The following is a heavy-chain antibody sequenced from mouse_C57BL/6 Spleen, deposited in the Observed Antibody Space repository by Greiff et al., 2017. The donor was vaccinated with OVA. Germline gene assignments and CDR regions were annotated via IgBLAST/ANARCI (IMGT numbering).Heavy chain of an antibody. D-gene: IGHD2-4*01. CDR3: ARHRGLRGAFYAMDY. Sequence: VQLQESGGGLVQPGGSLKLSCAASGFTFSDYYMYWVRQTPEKRLEWVAYISNGGGSTYYPDTVKGRFTISRDNAKNTLYLQMSHLKSEDTAMYYCARHRGLRGAFYAMDYWGQGTSVTVSS. V-gene: IGHV5-12*01. CDR1: GFTFSDYY. CDR2: ISNGGGST. J-gene: IGHJ4*01.